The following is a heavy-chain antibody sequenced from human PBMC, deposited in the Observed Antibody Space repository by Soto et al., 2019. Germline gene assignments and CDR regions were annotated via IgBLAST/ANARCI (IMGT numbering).Heavy chain of an antibody. CDR2: VSVSGGST. D-gene: IGHD5-12*01. J-gene: IGHJ4*02. Sequence: GGSLRLSCAASGFTFGNFAMSWVRQAPGKGLEWISTVSVSGGSTYFADSVRGRFTISRDNSRNMLFLQMNSLRPEDTAIYFCAKGEGHRSGCLPQWGPGPKVTVSS. CDR3: AKGEGHRSGCLPQ. CDR1: GFTFGNFA. V-gene: IGHV3-23*01.